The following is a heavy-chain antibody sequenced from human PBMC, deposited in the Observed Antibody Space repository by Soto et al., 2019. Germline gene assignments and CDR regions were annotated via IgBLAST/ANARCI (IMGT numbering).Heavy chain of an antibody. J-gene: IGHJ6*02. Sequence: GESLKISCKGSGYSFTSYWTSWVRQMPGKGLEWMGRIDPSDSYTNYSPSFQGHVTISADKSISTAYLQWSSLKASDTAMYYCASHHEDDYGDYTSSYYYGMDVWGQGTTVTVS. CDR2: IDPSDSYT. D-gene: IGHD4-17*01. CDR1: GYSFTSYW. CDR3: ASHHEDDYGDYTSSYYYGMDV. V-gene: IGHV5-10-1*01.